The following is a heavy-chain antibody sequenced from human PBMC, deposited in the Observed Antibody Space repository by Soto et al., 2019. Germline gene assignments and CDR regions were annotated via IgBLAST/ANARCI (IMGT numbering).Heavy chain of an antibody. Sequence: TSETLSLICAVYGGSFSGHSWTWIRQSPGKGLEWIGDINHSGRVNYSPSLKSRVTISLDTSKNQFSLTLSAVTAADTAMYYCSTSAYDTNGYYRFDPWGQGTLVTVSS. D-gene: IGHD3-22*01. CDR3: STSAYDTNGYYRFDP. J-gene: IGHJ5*01. CDR2: INHSGRV. CDR1: GGSFSGHS. V-gene: IGHV4-34*01.